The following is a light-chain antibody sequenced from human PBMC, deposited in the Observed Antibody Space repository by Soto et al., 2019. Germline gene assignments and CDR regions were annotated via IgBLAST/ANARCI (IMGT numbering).Light chain of an antibody. CDR1: QSVSSSY. CDR3: QQYGSSST. V-gene: IGKV3-20*01. J-gene: IGKJ5*01. Sequence: ESVLTQSPGTLSLSPGERATRSCRASQSVSSSYLAWYQQKPGQAPRLLIYGASSRPTGIPDRFSGSGSGTDFTLTIRRLEPEDFAVYYCQQYGSSSTFGQGTRLEIK. CDR2: GAS.